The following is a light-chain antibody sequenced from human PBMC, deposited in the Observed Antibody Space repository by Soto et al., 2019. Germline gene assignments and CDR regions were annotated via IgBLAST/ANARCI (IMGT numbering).Light chain of an antibody. J-gene: IGKJ1*01. CDR2: GAS. CDR1: QSVSSN. V-gene: IGKV3-15*01. Sequence: EIVMTQSPATLSVSPGERATLSCRASQSVSSNLAWYQQKPGQAPRLLIHGASTRATGIPARFTGSGSGTEFTLTISRLQSEDFAVYYCQQYNNWPRTFGQGTKVEIK. CDR3: QQYNNWPRT.